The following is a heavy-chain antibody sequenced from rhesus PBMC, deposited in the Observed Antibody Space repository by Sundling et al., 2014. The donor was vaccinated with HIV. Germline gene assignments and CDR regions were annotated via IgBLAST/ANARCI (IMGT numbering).Heavy chain of an antibody. Sequence: QVQLQESGPRSGEAFRDPCPLTCAVSGGSISDSYRWSWIRQPPGKGLEWIGSIYGRSTSTNHNPSLKSRVTISKDTSKNQFSLKLSSVTAADTAVYYCARGDLTRMITVTTHFDYWGQGVLVTVSS. CDR3: ARGDLTRMITVTTHFDY. CDR2: IYGRSTST. CDR1: GGSISDSYR. V-gene: IGHV4S10*01. D-gene: IGHD3-9*01. J-gene: IGHJ4*01.